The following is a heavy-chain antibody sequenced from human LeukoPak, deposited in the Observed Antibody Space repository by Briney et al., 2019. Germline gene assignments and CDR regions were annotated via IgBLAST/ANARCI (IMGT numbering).Heavy chain of an antibody. CDR3: ARDEALGNWFDP. V-gene: IGHV1-2*02. Sequence: GASVKVSCKAFGYTFTGYYMHWVRQAPGQGLEWMGWINPNSGGTNYAQKFQGRVTMTRDTSISTAYMELSRLRSDDTAVYYCARDEALGNWFDPWGQGTLVTVSS. CDR2: INPNSGGT. D-gene: IGHD3-3*01. J-gene: IGHJ5*02. CDR1: GYTFTGYY.